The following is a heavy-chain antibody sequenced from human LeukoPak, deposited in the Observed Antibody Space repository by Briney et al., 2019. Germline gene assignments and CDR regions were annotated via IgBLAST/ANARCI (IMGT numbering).Heavy chain of an antibody. CDR1: GGTFSSYA. CDR3: ASFDVGGYNTL. V-gene: IGHV1-2*02. Sequence: ASVKVSCKASGGTFSSYAISWVRQAPGQGLEWMGWINPNSGGTNYAQKFQGRVTMTRDTSISTAYMELSRLRSDDTAVYYCASFDVGGYNTLWGQGTLVTVSS. D-gene: IGHD5-24*01. J-gene: IGHJ4*02. CDR2: INPNSGGT.